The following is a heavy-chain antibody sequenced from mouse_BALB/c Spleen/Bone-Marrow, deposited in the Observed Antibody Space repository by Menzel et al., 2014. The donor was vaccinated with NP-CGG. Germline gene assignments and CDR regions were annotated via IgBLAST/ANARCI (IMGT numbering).Heavy chain of an antibody. Sequence: EVQVVESGGGLVQPGGSLKLSCAASGISFSGYGMSWVRQTPDKRLELVATINSNGGSTYYSDSVRGRFTISRDNAKNTLYLQMSSLKSEDTAMYYCARGYDYDSWFAYWGQGTLVTVSA. CDR3: ARGYDYDSWFAY. V-gene: IGHV5-6-3*01. J-gene: IGHJ3*01. D-gene: IGHD2-4*01. CDR2: INSNGGST. CDR1: GISFSGYG.